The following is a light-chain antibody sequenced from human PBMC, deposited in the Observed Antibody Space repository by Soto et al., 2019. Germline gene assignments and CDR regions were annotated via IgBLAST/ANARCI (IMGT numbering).Light chain of an antibody. CDR3: QQYGSSPYT. Sequence: EIVLTQSPGTLYLSPGERATLSCRASQSVSSGYLAWYQQKPGQAPRLLLFGASNRTTGIPDRFSGSGSGTDFTLTINRLEPEDFAVYSCQQYGSSPYTFGQGTKLEI. V-gene: IGKV3-20*01. CDR2: GAS. J-gene: IGKJ2*01. CDR1: QSVSSGY.